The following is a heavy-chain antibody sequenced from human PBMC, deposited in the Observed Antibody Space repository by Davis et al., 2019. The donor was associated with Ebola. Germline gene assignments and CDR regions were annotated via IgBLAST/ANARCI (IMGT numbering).Heavy chain of an antibody. CDR2: IYYSGST. CDR3: ARDFKDWISQSDAFDI. V-gene: IGHV4-31*03. D-gene: IGHD2-15*01. CDR1: GGSISSGGYY. Sequence: MPSETLSLTCTVSGGSISSGGYYWSWIRQHPGKGLEWIGYIYYSGSTYYNPSLKSRVTISVDTSKNQFSLKLSSVTAADTAVYYCARDFKDWISQSDAFDIWDQGTMVTVSS. J-gene: IGHJ3*02.